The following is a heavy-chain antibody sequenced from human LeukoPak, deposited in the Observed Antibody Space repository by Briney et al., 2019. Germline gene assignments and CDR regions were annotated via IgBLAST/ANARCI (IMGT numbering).Heavy chain of an antibody. J-gene: IGHJ4*02. V-gene: IGHV3-74*01. Sequence: GGSLRLSCEASGFTFSSSWMHWVRQAPGKGLVWVSRINPDGTSTTYADSVKGRFTISRDNAKNTLLLQMNSLRAEDTAVYFCVRALNGDQVYWGQGTLVTVSS. D-gene: IGHD3-9*01. CDR1: GFTFSSSW. CDR2: INPDGTST. CDR3: VRALNGDQVY.